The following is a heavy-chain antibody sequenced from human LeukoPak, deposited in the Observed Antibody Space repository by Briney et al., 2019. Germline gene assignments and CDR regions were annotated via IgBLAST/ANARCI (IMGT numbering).Heavy chain of an antibody. CDR3: ARQTPGMATILFDY. CDR2: INHSGST. Sequence: PSETLSLTCAVYGGSFSGYYWSWIRQPPGKGLEWIGEINHSGSTNYNPSLKSRVTISVDTSKNQFSLKLSSVTAADTAVYYCARQTPGMATILFDYWGQGTLVTVSS. CDR1: GGSFSGYY. V-gene: IGHV4-34*01. D-gene: IGHD5-24*01. J-gene: IGHJ4*02.